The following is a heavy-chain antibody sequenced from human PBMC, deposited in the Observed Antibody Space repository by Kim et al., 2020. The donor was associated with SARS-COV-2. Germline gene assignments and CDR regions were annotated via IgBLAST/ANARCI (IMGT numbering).Heavy chain of an antibody. Sequence: SGPTLVNPTQTLTLTCTFSGFSFFTSGMCVSWIRQPPGKDLEWLARIDWDDDKYYNTSLKTRLTISKDNSKNQVVLTMTNMDPVDTDTYYCARLRGTGTPRSQSYHYYMDVWGKGTTVTVSS. CDR3: ARLRGTGTPRSQSYHYYMDV. J-gene: IGHJ6*03. CDR2: IDWDDDK. D-gene: IGHD1-7*01. V-gene: IGHV2-70*11. CDR1: GFSFFTSGMC.